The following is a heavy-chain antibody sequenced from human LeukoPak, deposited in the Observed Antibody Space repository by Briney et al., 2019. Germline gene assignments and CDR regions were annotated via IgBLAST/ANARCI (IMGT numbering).Heavy chain of an antibody. D-gene: IGHD5-12*01. J-gene: IGHJ4*02. CDR2: ISYDGSNK. CDR1: GFTFSSYA. Sequence: GGSLRLSCAASGFTFSSYAMHWVRQAPGKGLEWVAVISYDGSNKYYADPVKGRFTISRDNSKNTLYLQMNSLRAEDTAVYYCARVGYDYGYWGQGTLVTVSS. V-gene: IGHV3-30*01. CDR3: ARVGYDYGY.